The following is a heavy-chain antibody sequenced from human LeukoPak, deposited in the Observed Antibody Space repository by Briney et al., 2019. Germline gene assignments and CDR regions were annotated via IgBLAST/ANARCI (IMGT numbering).Heavy chain of an antibody. J-gene: IGHJ4*02. D-gene: IGHD1-26*01. CDR2: TDNSGGT. Sequence: SETLSLTCTVSGGSISSGGYYWSWVRQHPGKGLEWIGFTDNSGGTYYNPSLKSRTIISVDTSKNQFSLKLSSVTAADTAMYYCARIKVGSTLDDWGQGTLVTVSS. CDR3: ARIKVGSTLDD. CDR1: GGSISSGGYY. V-gene: IGHV4-31*03.